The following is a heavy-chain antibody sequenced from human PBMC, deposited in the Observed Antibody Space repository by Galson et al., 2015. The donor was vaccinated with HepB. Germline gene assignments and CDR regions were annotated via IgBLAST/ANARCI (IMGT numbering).Heavy chain of an antibody. D-gene: IGHD6-6*01. CDR1: GYTFTSYG. V-gene: IGHV1-18*01. CDR2: ISAYNGNT. J-gene: IGHJ5*02. CDR3: ARDVVAARPGGLFWFDP. Sequence: SVKVSCKASGYTFTSYGISWVRQAPGQGLEWMGWISAYNGNTNYAQKLQGRVTMTTDTSTSTAYMELRSLRSDDTAVYYCARDVVAARPGGLFWFDPWGQGTLVTVSS.